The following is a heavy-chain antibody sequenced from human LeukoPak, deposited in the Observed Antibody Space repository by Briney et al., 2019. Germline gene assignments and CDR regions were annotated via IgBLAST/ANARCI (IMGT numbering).Heavy chain of an antibody. CDR2: ISGSGGST. CDR1: GVTFTSYA. D-gene: IGHD3-22*01. V-gene: IGHV3-23*01. J-gene: IGHJ4*02. Sequence: GGSLRLSCGASGVTFTSYAMSWVRQAPGKGLAWVSGISGSGGSTHYAESVKGRFTISRDISNNTLYLQMNSLRAEDTAVYYCAKGGIYYYDISGYFFDYWGQGTLVTVSS. CDR3: AKGGIYYYDISGYFFDY.